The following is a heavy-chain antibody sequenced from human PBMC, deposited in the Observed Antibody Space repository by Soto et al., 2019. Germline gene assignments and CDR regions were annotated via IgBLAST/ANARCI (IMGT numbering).Heavy chain of an antibody. CDR1: GFTFSTYA. V-gene: IGHV3-21*01. D-gene: IGHD6-6*01. J-gene: IGHJ6*03. CDR3: AREVAARTYYYYMDV. Sequence: GGSLRLSCGASGFTFSTYAMTWVRQAPGKGLEWVSSISSSSDNTCYAASVKGRFTISRDNAKNSLYLQMNSLRAEDTAVYYCAREVAARTYYYYMDVWGKGTTVTVSS. CDR2: ISSSSDNT.